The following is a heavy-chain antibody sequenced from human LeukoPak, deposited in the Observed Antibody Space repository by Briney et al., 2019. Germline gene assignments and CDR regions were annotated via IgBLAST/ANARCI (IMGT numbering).Heavy chain of an antibody. D-gene: IGHD3-3*01. J-gene: IGHJ4*02. CDR2: IRYDGSNK. V-gene: IGHV3-30*02. Sequence: GGSLRLSCAASGFTFSSYGMHWVRQAPGKGLEWVAFIRYDGSNKYYADSVKGRFTISRDNSKNTLYLQMNSLRAEDTAVYYCARMQGWDDFWSGSFDYWGQGTLVTVSS. CDR1: GFTFSSYG. CDR3: ARMQGWDDFWSGSFDY.